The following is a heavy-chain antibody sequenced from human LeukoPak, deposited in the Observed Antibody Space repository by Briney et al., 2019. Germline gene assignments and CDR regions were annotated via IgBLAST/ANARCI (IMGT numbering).Heavy chain of an antibody. V-gene: IGHV3-23*01. CDR2: ISGSGGST. J-gene: IGHJ4*02. D-gene: IGHD5-18*01. CDR3: ATWIQAHSDY. Sequence: GGSLRLSCAASGFTFSSYAMSWVRQAPGKGLEWVSAISGSGGSTYYADSVKGRFSIARDDSRTTLHLQMNSLRGEDTAIYYCATWIQAHSDYWGQGAVVTVSS. CDR1: GFTFSSYA.